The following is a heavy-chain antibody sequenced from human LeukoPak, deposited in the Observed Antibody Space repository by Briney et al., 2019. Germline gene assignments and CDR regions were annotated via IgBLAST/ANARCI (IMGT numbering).Heavy chain of an antibody. CDR3: AKLRSSLPAAAIHY. CDR1: GFTFSSYA. CDR2: VSGSGGST. J-gene: IGHJ4*02. D-gene: IGHD2-2*01. V-gene: IGHV3-23*01. Sequence: PGGSLRLSCAASGFTFSSYAMSWVRQAPGKGLEWVSAVSGSGGSTYYADSVKGRFTISRDNSKNTLYLQMNSLRAEDTAVYYCAKLRSSLPAAAIHYWGQGTLVTVSS.